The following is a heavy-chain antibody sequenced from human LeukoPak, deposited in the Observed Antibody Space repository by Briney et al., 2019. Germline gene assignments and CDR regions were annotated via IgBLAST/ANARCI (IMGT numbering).Heavy chain of an antibody. CDR3: AKNRGGSGYSDSDY. CDR1: GFTFSSHA. Sequence: PGGSLRLSCVASGFTFSSHAMDWVRQAPGKGLEWVSSISGSGDSPYYPNSVKGRFTMSRDNSKNTLYLQMNSLRAEDTAVYYCAKNRGGSGYSDSDYWGQGTLVTVSS. J-gene: IGHJ4*02. V-gene: IGHV3-23*01. CDR2: ISGSGDSP. D-gene: IGHD2-15*01.